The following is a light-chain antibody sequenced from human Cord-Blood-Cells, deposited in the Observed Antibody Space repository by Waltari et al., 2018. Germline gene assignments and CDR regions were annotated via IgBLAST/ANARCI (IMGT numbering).Light chain of an antibody. CDR2: DFS. Sequence: QSALTQPASVSGSPGQSITISCTGTRSDVGGYNYVSWYQQHPGKAPKRMIYDFSNRPSGVSNRFSGSKSGNTASLTISGLQAEDDADYYFSSYTSSSTLVFGGGTKLTVL. V-gene: IGLV2-14*01. J-gene: IGLJ2*01. CDR1: RSDVGGYNY. CDR3: SSYTSSSTLV.